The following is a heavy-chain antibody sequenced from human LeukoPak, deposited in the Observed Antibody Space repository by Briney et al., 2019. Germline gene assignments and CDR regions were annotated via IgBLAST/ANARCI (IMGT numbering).Heavy chain of an antibody. V-gene: IGHV4-59*12. Sequence: PSETLSLTCTVSGGSIRSYYWSWIRQPPGKGLEWIGEIHRSGSTNYNPSLQRRVTISIDRPKNQIALELSSVTAADTAVYYCAREIIGGFNPGAYWGQGTLVTVSS. CDR3: AREIIGGFNPGAY. D-gene: IGHD3-16*02. CDR2: IHRSGST. CDR1: GGSIRSYY. J-gene: IGHJ4*02.